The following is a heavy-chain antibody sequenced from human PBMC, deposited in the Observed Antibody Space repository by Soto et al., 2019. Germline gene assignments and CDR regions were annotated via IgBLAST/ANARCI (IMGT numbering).Heavy chain of an antibody. Sequence: SETLSLTCTVFGGSISSSSYYWGWIRQPPGKGLEWIGSIYYSGSTYYNPSLKSRVTISVDTSKNQFSLKLSSVTAADTAVYYCARRLYNWNSYYYYYYMDVWGKGTTVTVS. D-gene: IGHD1-7*01. V-gene: IGHV4-39*07. CDR2: IYYSGST. CDR1: GGSISSSSYY. CDR3: ARRLYNWNSYYYYYYMDV. J-gene: IGHJ6*03.